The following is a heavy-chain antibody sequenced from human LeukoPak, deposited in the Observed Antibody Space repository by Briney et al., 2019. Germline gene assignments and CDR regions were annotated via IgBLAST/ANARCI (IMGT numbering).Heavy chain of an antibody. D-gene: IGHD2-2*02. V-gene: IGHV3-23*01. CDR1: GFTFSSYA. Sequence: GGSLRLSCAASGFTFSSYAMSWVRQAPGKGLEWVSAISGSGGSTHYADSVKGRFTISRDNSKNTLYLQMNSLRAEDTAVYYCAKDIVVVPAAIRDYYGMDVWGQGTTVTVS. CDR3: AKDIVVVPAAIRDYYGMDV. CDR2: ISGSGGST. J-gene: IGHJ6*02.